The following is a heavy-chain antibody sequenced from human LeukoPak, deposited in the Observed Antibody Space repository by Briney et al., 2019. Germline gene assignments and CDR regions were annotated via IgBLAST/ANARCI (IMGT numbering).Heavy chain of an antibody. V-gene: IGHV5-51*01. CDR1: GYSFTSYW. J-gene: IGHJ4*02. CDR3: ARHSKAPGIAVAGNLDY. Sequence: GESLKISCKGSGYSFTSYWIGWVRQMPGKGLEWMGIIYPGDSDTRYSPSFQGQVTISADKSNSTAYLQWSSLKASDTAMYYCARHSKAPGIAVAGNLDYWGQGTLVTVSS. CDR2: IYPGDSDT. D-gene: IGHD6-19*01.